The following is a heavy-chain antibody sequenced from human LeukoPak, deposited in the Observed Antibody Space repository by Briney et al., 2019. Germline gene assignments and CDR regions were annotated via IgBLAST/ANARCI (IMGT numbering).Heavy chain of an antibody. D-gene: IGHD1-1*01. CDR2: IYSGGST. V-gene: IGHV3-53*01. CDR1: GFTVSSDY. CDR3: AKRTTANYYFDY. Sequence: GGSLRLSCAASGFTVSSDYMSWVRQAPGKGLEWVSVIYSGGSTYYADSVKGRFTISRHNSKNTLYLQMNSLRAEDTAVYYCAKRTTANYYFDYWGQGILVTVSS. J-gene: IGHJ4*02.